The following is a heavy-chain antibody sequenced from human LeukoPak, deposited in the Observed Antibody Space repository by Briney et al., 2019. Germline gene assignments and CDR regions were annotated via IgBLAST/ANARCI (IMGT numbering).Heavy chain of an antibody. D-gene: IGHD3-3*01. CDR3: ARHLWSGSYDAFDI. J-gene: IGHJ3*02. CDR1: GFTFSSYG. Sequence: GGSLRLSCAASGFTFSSYGMHWVRQAPGKGLEWVSAISGSGGSTYYADSVKGRFTIPRGNSKNTLYLQMNSLRAEDTAVYYCARHLWSGSYDAFDIWGQGTMVTVSS. CDR2: ISGSGGST. V-gene: IGHV3-23*01.